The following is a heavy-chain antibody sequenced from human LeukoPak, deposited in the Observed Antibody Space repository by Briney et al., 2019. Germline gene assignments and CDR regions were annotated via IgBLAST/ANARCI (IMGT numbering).Heavy chain of an antibody. CDR1: GGTFSSYA. CDR3: ARGTPRGIVVVPAATTGMRGYYMDV. CDR2: IIPIFGTA. Sequence: GASVKVSCTASGGTFSSYAISWVRQAPGQGLEWMGGIIPIFGTANYAQKFQGRVTITADESTSTAYMELSSLRSEDTAVYYCARGTPRGIVVVPAATTGMRGYYMDVWGKGTTVTVSS. D-gene: IGHD2-2*01. J-gene: IGHJ6*03. V-gene: IGHV1-69*01.